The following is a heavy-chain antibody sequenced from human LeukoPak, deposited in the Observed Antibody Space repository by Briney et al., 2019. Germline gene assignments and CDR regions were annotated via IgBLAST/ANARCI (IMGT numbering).Heavy chain of an antibody. J-gene: IGHJ4*02. CDR1: GYTFTSYA. D-gene: IGHD6-13*01. V-gene: IGHV7-4-1*02. Sequence: ASVKVSCKAPGYTFTSYAMNWVRQAPGQGLEWMGWINTNTGNPTYAQGFTGRFVFSLDTSVSTAYLQISSLKAEDTAVYYCARVGVIAAAGDFDYWGQGTLVTASS. CDR2: INTNTGNP. CDR3: ARVGVIAAAGDFDY.